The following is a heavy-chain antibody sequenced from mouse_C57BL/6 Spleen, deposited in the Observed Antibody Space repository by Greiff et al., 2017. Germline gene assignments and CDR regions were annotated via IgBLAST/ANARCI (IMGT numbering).Heavy chain of an antibody. CDR2: ISSGSSTI. CDR3: ARERDLLRYFDV. D-gene: IGHD2-1*01. Sequence: EVKLVESGGGLVKPGGSLKLSCAASGFTFSDYGMHWVRQAPEKGLEWVAYISSGSSTIYYADTVKGRFTISRDNAKNTLFLQMTSLRSEDTAMYYCARERDLLRYFDVWGTGTTVTVSS. CDR1: GFTFSDYG. V-gene: IGHV5-17*01. J-gene: IGHJ1*03.